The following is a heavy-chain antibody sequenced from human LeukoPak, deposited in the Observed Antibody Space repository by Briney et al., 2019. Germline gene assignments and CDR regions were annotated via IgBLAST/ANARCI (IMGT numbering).Heavy chain of an antibody. CDR1: GFTFDDYG. V-gene: IGHV3-20*04. CDR2: INWNGGST. D-gene: IGHD2-21*02. CDR3: ARARDWADY. J-gene: IGHJ4*02. Sequence: GGSVRLSCVASGFTFDDYGMSWVRQAPGKGPEWVSGINWNGGSTGYADSVKGRFTISRDNAKNSLYLQMNSLRAEDTAVYYCARARDWADYWGQGTLVTVSS.